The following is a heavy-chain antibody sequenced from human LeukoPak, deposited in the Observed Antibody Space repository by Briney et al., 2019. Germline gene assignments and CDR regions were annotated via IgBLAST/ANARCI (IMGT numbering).Heavy chain of an antibody. V-gene: IGHV4-39*07. CDR2: MYYSGST. J-gene: IGHJ4*02. D-gene: IGHD6-19*01. CDR1: GGSISSSNYF. Sequence: SATLSLTCTVSGGSISSSNYFWGWIRQPPGKGLEWIGSMYYSGSTYYNPSLKSRVTMSVDTSKNQFSLNLNSVTAADTAVYYCASRRMAIVPDRGWDSFNYWGQGTLVSVSS. CDR3: ASRRMAIVPDRGWDSFNY.